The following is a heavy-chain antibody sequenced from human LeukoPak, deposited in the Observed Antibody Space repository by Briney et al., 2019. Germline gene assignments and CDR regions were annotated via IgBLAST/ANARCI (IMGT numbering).Heavy chain of an antibody. J-gene: IGHJ4*02. V-gene: IGHV1-2*02. CDR3: ARDRGLAVAAVDY. CDR1: GYTFTGYY. CDR2: INPNSGGT. Sequence: ASVKVSCKASGYTFTGYYMHWVRQAPGQGLEWMGWINPNSGGTNYAQKFQGRVTMTRDTSISTAYMELRSLRSDDTAVYYCARDRGLAVAAVDYWGQGTLVTVSS. D-gene: IGHD6-19*01.